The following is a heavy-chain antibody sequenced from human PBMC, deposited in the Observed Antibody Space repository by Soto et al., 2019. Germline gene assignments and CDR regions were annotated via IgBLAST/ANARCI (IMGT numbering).Heavy chain of an antibody. D-gene: IGHD2-2*01. CDR2: IDPIDTYT. CDR3: ARRYCSSASCPATYYGMDV. V-gene: IGHV5-10-1*01. J-gene: IGHJ6*02. CDR1: GYNFASYW. Sequence: GESLKISCQGSGYNFASYWISLVRQMPGKGLGWMGRIDPIDTYTTYSPSFQGHVTISADKSISTAYLQWSSLKASDTAMYYCARRYCSSASCPATYYGMDVWGQGTTVTVSS.